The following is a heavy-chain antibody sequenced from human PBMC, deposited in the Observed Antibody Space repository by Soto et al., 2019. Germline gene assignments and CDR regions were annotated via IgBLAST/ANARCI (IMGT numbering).Heavy chain of an antibody. J-gene: IGHJ6*02. CDR2: ISYDGSNK. D-gene: IGHD3-3*01. CDR1: GFTFSSYG. V-gene: IGHV3-30*18. Sequence: ESGGGVVQPXRSLXXXXXAXGFTFSSYGMHWVRQAPGKGLEWVAVISYDGSNKYYADSVKGRFTISRDNSKNTLYLQMNSLRAEDTAVYYCAKSLYDHTARDYYYYGMDVWGQGTTVTVSS. CDR3: AKSLYDHTARDYYYYGMDV.